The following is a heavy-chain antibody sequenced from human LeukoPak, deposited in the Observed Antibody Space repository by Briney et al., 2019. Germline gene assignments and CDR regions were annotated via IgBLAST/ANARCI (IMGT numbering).Heavy chain of an antibody. CDR2: ISGSGGRT. CDR3: ARTRSDSSGWYEFDY. Sequence: GASLRLSCAASGFTFSSYAMSWVRQAPGKGLEWVSGISGSGGRTYYADSVKGRFTISRDNSKNTLYLQMNSLRAEDTAMYYCARTRSDSSGWYEFDYWGQGTLVTVSS. V-gene: IGHV3-23*01. J-gene: IGHJ4*02. D-gene: IGHD6-19*01. CDR1: GFTFSSYA.